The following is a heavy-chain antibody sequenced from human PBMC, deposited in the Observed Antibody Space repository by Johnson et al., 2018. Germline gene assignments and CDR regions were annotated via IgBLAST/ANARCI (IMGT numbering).Heavy chain of an antibody. J-gene: IGHJ1*01. CDR1: SGSISSASYS. D-gene: IGHD3-22*01. V-gene: IGHV4-39*01. Sequence: QVQLQESGPGLVEPSETLSLTCTVSSGSISSASYSWGWIRQPPGKGLEWIGSIYYSGSTYYNPSLTSRVTISVDTSKNPFSLKLSSLTAADTAVFYCARQGQEGYYYDSSGTFQHWGQGTLVTVSS. CDR3: ARQGQEGYYYDSSGTFQH. CDR2: IYYSGST.